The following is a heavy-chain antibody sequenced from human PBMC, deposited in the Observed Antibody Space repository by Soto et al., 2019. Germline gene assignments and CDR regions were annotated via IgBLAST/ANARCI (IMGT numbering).Heavy chain of an antibody. Sequence: ASVKVSCKASGYTFTGYYIHWVREAPGQGLEWMGWINPQTGGTSYGQKFQGRVTLSRDTSINTAYLELSRLRFDDAAVYFCARERYQVISDGMDVWGQGTTVTVSS. CDR1: GYTFTGYY. D-gene: IGHD2-2*01. CDR3: ARERYQVISDGMDV. V-gene: IGHV1-2*02. J-gene: IGHJ6*02. CDR2: INPQTGGT.